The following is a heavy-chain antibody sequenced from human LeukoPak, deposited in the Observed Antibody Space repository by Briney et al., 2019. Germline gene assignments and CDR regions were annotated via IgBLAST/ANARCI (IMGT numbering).Heavy chain of an antibody. CDR1: GFTFTNAW. J-gene: IGHJ4*02. Sequence: GGSLRLSCEASGFTFTNAWMSWVRQAPGKGLEWVSYISTSGSPIYYADSVKGRFTISRDNAKNSLYLQMNSLRAEDTAVYYCARANKRVTTADYWGQGTLVTVSS. V-gene: IGHV3-11*04. D-gene: IGHD4-17*01. CDR2: ISTSGSPI. CDR3: ARANKRVTTADY.